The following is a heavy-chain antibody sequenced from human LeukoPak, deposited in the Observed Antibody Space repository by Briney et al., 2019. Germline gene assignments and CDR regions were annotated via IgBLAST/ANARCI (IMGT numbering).Heavy chain of an antibody. V-gene: IGHV4-59*08. CDR2: IYYSGST. CDR1: GGSISSYY. J-gene: IGHJ3*02. D-gene: IGHD3-22*01. CDR3: ARHYYDRGAYINAFDI. Sequence: PSETLSLTCTVSGGSISSYYWSWIRQPPGKGLEWIGYIYYSGSTSYNPSLKSRVTISVDTSKNQFSLKLSSVTAADTAVYYCARHYYDRGAYINAFDIWGQGTMVTVSS.